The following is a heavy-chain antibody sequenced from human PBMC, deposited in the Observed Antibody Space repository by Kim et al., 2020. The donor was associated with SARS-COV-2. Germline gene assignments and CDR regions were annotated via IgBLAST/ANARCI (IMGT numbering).Heavy chain of an antibody. J-gene: IGHJ6*02. V-gene: IGHV4-34*01. CDR3: ARGHLTVTTFYYFYYGMDV. CDR1: GGSFSGYY. Sequence: SETLSLTCAVYGGSFSGYYWSWIRQPPGKGLEWIGEVNHSGSTNYNPSLKSRVTISVDTSKNQFSLTLSSVTAADTAVYYCARGHLTVTTFYYFYYGMDVWGQGTTVTVSS. D-gene: IGHD4-4*01. CDR2: VNHSGST.